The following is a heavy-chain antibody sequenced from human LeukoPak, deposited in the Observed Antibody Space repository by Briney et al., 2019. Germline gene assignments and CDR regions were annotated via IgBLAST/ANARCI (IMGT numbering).Heavy chain of an antibody. CDR1: GLRFRNYG. D-gene: IGHD1-26*01. Sequence: GGSLRLSCAASGLRFRNYGMHWVRQAPGKGLEWVAVIWYDGSNQYYVDSVRGRFTVSRDNAKNTLYLQMNRLRAEDTAVYYCATDRNSGKYYDYWGQGTLVTVSS. CDR3: ATDRNSGKYYDY. V-gene: IGHV3-33*01. CDR2: IWYDGSNQ. J-gene: IGHJ4*02.